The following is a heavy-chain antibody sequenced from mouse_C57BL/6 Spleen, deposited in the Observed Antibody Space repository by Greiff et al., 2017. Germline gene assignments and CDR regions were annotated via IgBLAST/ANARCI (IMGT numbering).Heavy chain of an antibody. CDR3: AREGYASYFDY. J-gene: IGHJ2*01. Sequence: QVPLKVCGPGILQPSPTLSLSCSFSGFSLSTSGMGVGWIRPPSGKGLEWLAHIYWDDDKRYNPSLKSRLTISKDTSRNQVFLKITNVDTADTATYYCAREGYASYFDYWGQGTTLTVSS. V-gene: IGHV8-12*01. CDR2: IYWDDDK. D-gene: IGHD3-1*01. CDR1: GFSLSTSGMG.